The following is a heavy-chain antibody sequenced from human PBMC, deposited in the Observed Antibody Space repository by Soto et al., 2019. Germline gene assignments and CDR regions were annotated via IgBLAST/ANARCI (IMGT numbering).Heavy chain of an antibody. CDR1: GFTFSSYA. Sequence: GGSLRLSCAASGFTFSSYAMSWVRQAPGKGLEWVSAISGSGGSTYYADSVKGRFTISRDNCKNTLYLQMNSLRAEDTAVYYCANAHYYGSGINYWGQGTLVTVSS. CDR3: ANAHYYGSGINY. J-gene: IGHJ4*02. D-gene: IGHD3-10*01. CDR2: ISGSGGST. V-gene: IGHV3-23*01.